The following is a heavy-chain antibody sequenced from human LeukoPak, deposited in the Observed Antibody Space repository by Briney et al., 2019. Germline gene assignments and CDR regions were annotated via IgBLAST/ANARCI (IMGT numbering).Heavy chain of an antibody. CDR2: IYYSGST. J-gene: IGHJ6*03. CDR3: ARRGYDFWSGYPYYYYYNMDV. D-gene: IGHD3-3*01. CDR1: GGSISSCSYH. Sequence: SETLSLTCTVSGGSISSCSYHWVWIRQPPGKGLEWIGNIYYSGSTYYNPSLKSRVTISVDTSKNHSNLKLSSVTAADTAVYYCARRGYDFWSGYPYYYYYNMDVWGKGTTVTVSS. V-gene: IGHV4-39*02.